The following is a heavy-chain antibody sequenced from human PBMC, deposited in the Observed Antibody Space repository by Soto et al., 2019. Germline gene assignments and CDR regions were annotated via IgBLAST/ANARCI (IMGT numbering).Heavy chain of an antibody. CDR2: IKTRGSNYAT. D-gene: IGHD1-26*01. V-gene: IGHV3-72*01. J-gene: IGHJ4*02. Sequence: EVQLVESGGGLVQPGGALRLSCAVSGFRFSDYYMDWFRQAPVKGPEWVARIKTRGSNYATEYAESVKGRFTISRDDSGSSYYLQMNSLETEDTAVYFWTRELHGIGSFDYWGQGTLVTVSP. CDR1: GFRFSDYY. CDR3: TRELHGIGSFDY.